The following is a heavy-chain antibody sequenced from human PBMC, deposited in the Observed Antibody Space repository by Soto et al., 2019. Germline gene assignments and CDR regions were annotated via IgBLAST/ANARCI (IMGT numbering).Heavy chain of an antibody. D-gene: IGHD3-3*01. Sequence: GGSLRLSCAASGFTFSSYWMSWVRQAPGKGLEWVANIKQDGSEKYYVDSVKGRFTISRDNAKNSLYLQMNSLRAEDTAVYYCARDPHWDFWSGYTSAPYYYYMDVWGKGTTVTVSS. CDR2: IKQDGSEK. CDR3: ARDPHWDFWSGYTSAPYYYYMDV. V-gene: IGHV3-7*01. J-gene: IGHJ6*03. CDR1: GFTFSSYW.